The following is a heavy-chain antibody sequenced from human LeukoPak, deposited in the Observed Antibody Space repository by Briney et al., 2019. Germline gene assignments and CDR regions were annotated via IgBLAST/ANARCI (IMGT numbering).Heavy chain of an antibody. CDR3: ARARIDYYDTSGFRNILFDY. CDR2: IYASGST. Sequence: SETLSLTCTVSGGPISSGSYYWSWIRQPAGKGLEWIGRIYASGSTNYNPSLKSRVTMSVDTSKNQFSLKLSSVTAADTAVYYCARARIDYYDTSGFRNILFDYWGQGTLVTVSS. D-gene: IGHD3-22*01. V-gene: IGHV4-61*02. J-gene: IGHJ4*02. CDR1: GGPISSGSYY.